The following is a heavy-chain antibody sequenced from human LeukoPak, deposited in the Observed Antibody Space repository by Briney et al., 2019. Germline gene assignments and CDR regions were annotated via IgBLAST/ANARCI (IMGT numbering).Heavy chain of an antibody. CDR2: LYHSDSA. Sequence: SETLSLTCAVSGYSISNGYYWVWIRQPPGRGLEWIGSLYHSDSAYYNTSLRSRVSMSVDTSKNQFSLKLSSVTAADTAVYYCARRAGLNYYGSGSRIDYWGQGTLVTVSS. J-gene: IGHJ4*02. CDR3: ARRAGLNYYGSGSRIDY. V-gene: IGHV4-38-2*01. CDR1: GYSISNGYY. D-gene: IGHD3-10*01.